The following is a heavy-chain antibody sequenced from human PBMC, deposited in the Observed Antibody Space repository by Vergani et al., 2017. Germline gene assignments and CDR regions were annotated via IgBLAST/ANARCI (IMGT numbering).Heavy chain of an antibody. D-gene: IGHD6-13*01. J-gene: IGHJ4*02. Sequence: QVQLQQWGAGLLKPSETLSLTCAVYGGSFSGYYWSWIRQPPGKGLEWIGEINHSGSTNYNPSLKSRVTISVDTSKNQFSRKLSSVTAADTAVYYCARDSSSWGIDYWGQGTLVTVSS. CDR3: ARDSSSWGIDY. V-gene: IGHV4-34*01. CDR1: GGSFSGYY. CDR2: INHSGST.